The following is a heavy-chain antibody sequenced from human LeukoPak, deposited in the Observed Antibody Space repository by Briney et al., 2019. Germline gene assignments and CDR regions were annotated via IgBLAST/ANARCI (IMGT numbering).Heavy chain of an antibody. J-gene: IGHJ4*02. CDR3: TTGSAKMGATSGLEFDY. CDR1: GFTFSTSG. Sequence: GGSLRLSCAASGFTFSTSGMNWVRQAPGKGLEWVSYISLSSSTIYYADSVKGRFTISRDNAKNSLYLQMNSLKTEDTAVYYCTTGSAKMGATSGLEFDYWGQGTLVTVSS. D-gene: IGHD1-26*01. V-gene: IGHV3-48*01. CDR2: ISLSSSTI.